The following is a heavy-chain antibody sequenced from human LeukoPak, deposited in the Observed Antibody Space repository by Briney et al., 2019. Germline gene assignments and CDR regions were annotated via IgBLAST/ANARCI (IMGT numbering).Heavy chain of an antibody. Sequence: SETLSLTCAVYGGSFSGYYWSWIRQPPGKELEWIGEINHSGSTNYNPSLKSRVTISVDTSKNQFSLKLSSVTAADTAVYYCARDRWDKSTGRYFDYWGQGTLVTVSS. D-gene: IGHD1-26*01. CDR3: ARDRWDKSTGRYFDY. CDR1: GGSFSGYY. CDR2: INHSGST. J-gene: IGHJ4*02. V-gene: IGHV4-34*01.